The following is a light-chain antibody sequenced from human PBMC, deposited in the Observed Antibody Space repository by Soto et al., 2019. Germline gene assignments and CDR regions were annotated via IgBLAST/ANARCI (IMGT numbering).Light chain of an antibody. CDR3: QAWDGSTGGV. V-gene: IGLV3-1*01. Sequence: SYELTQPPSVSVSPGQTASITCSGEKLGNKYACWYQQKPGQSPVLVIYQDNRRPSGIPERFSGSSTGNTATLTISETQAMDEADYYCQAWDGSTGGVFGTGTQLTVL. CDR1: KLGNKY. CDR2: QDN. J-gene: IGLJ1*01.